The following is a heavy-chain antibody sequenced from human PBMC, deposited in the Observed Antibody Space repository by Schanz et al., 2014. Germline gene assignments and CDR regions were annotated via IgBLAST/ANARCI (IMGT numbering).Heavy chain of an antibody. Sequence: EVQLVESGGGLVKPGGSLRLSCAASGFSFSDYSMSWVRQAPGKGLEWVSGISWNSGSIGYADSVKGRFTISRDDAKNSLYLQMNSLRAEETAIYFCAAARGTNCYFCALDIWGQGTMVTVSS. CDR2: ISWNSGSI. J-gene: IGHJ3*02. CDR3: AAARGTNCYFCALDI. CDR1: GFSFSDYS. V-gene: IGHV3-9*01. D-gene: IGHD2-2*01.